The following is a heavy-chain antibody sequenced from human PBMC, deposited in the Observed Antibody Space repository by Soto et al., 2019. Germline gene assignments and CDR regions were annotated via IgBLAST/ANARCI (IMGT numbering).Heavy chain of an antibody. D-gene: IGHD1-26*01. CDR3: ARSPTPSGSSPPGLSYYYYGVDV. CDR1: GDSVSSNSAA. J-gene: IGHJ6*02. V-gene: IGHV6-1*01. CDR2: TYYRSKWYS. Sequence: RSQTLSLTCAISGDSVSSNSAAWNWTRQSPSRGLEWLGRTYYRSKWYSDYASSVKSRIIIKPDTSQNQFSLQLNSVTPEDTAVYYCARSPTPSGSSPPGLSYYYYGVDVWGQGTTVTVS.